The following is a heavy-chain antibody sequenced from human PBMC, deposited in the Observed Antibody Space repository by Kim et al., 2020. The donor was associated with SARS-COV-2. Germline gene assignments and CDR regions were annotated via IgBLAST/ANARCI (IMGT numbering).Heavy chain of an antibody. CDR3: ARAGRGAAAGTGVGAFDI. Sequence: KSRVTISVDKSKNQFSLKLSSVTAADTAVYYCARAGRGAAAGTGVGAFDIWGQGTMVTVSS. D-gene: IGHD6-13*01. J-gene: IGHJ3*02. V-gene: IGHV4-4*02.